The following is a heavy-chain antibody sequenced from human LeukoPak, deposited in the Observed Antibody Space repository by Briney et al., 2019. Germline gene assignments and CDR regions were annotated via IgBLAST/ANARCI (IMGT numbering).Heavy chain of an antibody. D-gene: IGHD3-10*01. CDR2: MNPNSGNT. J-gene: IGHJ5*02. CDR1: GYTFTSYD. Sequence: ASVKVSCKASGYTFTSYDINWVRQATGQGLEWMGWMNPNSGNTGYAQKFQGRVTITRNTSISTAYMELSSLRSEDTAVHYCARAHTSANWFDPWGQGTLVTVSS. CDR3: ARAHTSANWFDP. V-gene: IGHV1-8*03.